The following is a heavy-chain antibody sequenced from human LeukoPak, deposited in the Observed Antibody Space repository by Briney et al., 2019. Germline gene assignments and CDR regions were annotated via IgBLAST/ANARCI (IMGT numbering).Heavy chain of an antibody. D-gene: IGHD3-16*01. CDR2: IKSKTDGGTT. CDR1: GFTFSNAW. CDR3: TTEGGGLRLGESGTTLPPDY. J-gene: IGHJ4*02. Sequence: GGSLRLSCAASGFTFSNAWMSWVRQAPGKGLEWVGRIKSKTDGGTTEYGAPVKGRFIISRDDSKNTLYLQMNSLKTEDTAVYYCTTEGGGLRLGESGTTLPPDYWGQGTLVTVSS. V-gene: IGHV3-15*01.